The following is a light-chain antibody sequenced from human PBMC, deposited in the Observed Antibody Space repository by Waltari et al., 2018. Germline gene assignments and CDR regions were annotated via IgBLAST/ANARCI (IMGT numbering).Light chain of an antibody. V-gene: IGLV3-1*01. CDR3: AAWDNSTFVL. J-gene: IGLJ2*01. CDR1: PLAGRY. Sequence: SFELTQTPSESVSPGQTASITCSGDPLAGRYVSLYQHKPGQSPVLLINQDNMRPSGIPERFSGSNSGNTATLTISGTQAMDEADYYCAAWDNSTFVLFGGGTKVTVL. CDR2: QDN.